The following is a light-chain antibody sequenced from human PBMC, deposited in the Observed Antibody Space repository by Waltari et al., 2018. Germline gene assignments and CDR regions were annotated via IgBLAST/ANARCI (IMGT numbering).Light chain of an antibody. J-gene: IGLJ1*01. V-gene: IGLV2-23*02. Sequence: QSALTPPASVSGTPGQSITISCRGTTSDVGSYDLASWYQQHPGEAPKLLICEVFKRPPDTSSRFSGAKSGSTASLTISGLQPEDEADYYCCSYAGRGTYVFGSGTKVTVL. CDR1: TSDVGSYDL. CDR3: CSYAGRGTYV. CDR2: EVF.